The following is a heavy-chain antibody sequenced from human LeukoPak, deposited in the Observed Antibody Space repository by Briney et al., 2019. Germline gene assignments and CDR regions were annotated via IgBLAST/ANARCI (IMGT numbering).Heavy chain of an antibody. Sequence: SETLSLTCVVYGGSFSDYYWTWLRQPPGKGLEWIGESNHSGRTNYNPSLTSRVTVSPDTSRNQFSLKLSSVTAADTAVYYCARGGRSEYYGSGSHDYWGQGTLVTVSS. D-gene: IGHD3-10*01. CDR1: GGSFSDYY. J-gene: IGHJ4*02. CDR3: ARGGRSEYYGSGSHDY. CDR2: SNHSGRT. V-gene: IGHV4-34*01.